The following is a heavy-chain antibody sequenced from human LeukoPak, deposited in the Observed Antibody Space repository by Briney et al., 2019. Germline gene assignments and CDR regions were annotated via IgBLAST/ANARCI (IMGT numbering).Heavy chain of an antibody. CDR2: ISGSGGST. Sequence: GGSLRLFCAASGFTFSNYAMRWVRQAPGKGLEWVSAISGSGGSTYYADSVKGRFTISRDNSKNTLYLQMNSLRAEDTAVYYCAKDDYVKVVVPSHYMDVWGKGTTVTVSS. CDR3: AKDDYVKVVVPSHYMDV. CDR1: GFTFSNYA. D-gene: IGHD2-2*01. J-gene: IGHJ6*03. V-gene: IGHV3-23*01.